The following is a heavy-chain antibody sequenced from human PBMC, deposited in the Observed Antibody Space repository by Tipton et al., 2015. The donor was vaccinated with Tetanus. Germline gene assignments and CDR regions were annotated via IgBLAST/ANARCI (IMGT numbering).Heavy chain of an antibody. V-gene: IGHV3-21*01. D-gene: IGHD5-18*01. CDR3: ASFMYTLRGYSYGSLDYFDY. CDR1: GFTFSSYA. Sequence: SLRLSCAASGFTFSSYAMSWVRQAPGKGLEWVSSISSSSSYIYYADSVKGRFTISRDNAKNSLYLQMNSLRAEDTAVYYCASFMYTLRGYSYGSLDYFDYWGQGTLVTVSS. J-gene: IGHJ4*02. CDR2: ISSSSSYI.